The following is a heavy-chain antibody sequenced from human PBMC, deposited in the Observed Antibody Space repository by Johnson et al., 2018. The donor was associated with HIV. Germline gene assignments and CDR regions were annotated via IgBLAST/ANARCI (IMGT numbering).Heavy chain of an antibody. CDR3: AKASNYYDSSRHAFDI. V-gene: IGHV3-30*02. D-gene: IGHD3-22*01. CDR2: IRYDGSNK. Sequence: QEQLVESGGGVVQPGGSLRLSCAASGFTFRNYGIHWVRQAPGNGLEWAAFIRYDGSNKYYADSVKGRFTISRDNSKNTLYLQMNSLRAEDTAVYYCAKASNYYDSSRHAFDIWGQGTMVTVSS. J-gene: IGHJ3*02. CDR1: GFTFRNYG.